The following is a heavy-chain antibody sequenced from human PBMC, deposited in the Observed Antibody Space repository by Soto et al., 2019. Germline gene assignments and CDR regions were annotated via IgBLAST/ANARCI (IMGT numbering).Heavy chain of an antibody. V-gene: IGHV1-3*05. J-gene: IGHJ4*02. D-gene: IGHD1-26*01. CDR2: INAGNANT. Sequence: QVQLVQSGAEEKKPGASVKVSCKASGYTFSSYAIHWVRQAPGQGLEWMGWINAGNANTKYSQKFQGRVTITRDTSASTAYMELNSLRSEDTAVYYCARVDGTYWGQGTLVTVSS. CDR1: GYTFSSYA. CDR3: ARVDGTY.